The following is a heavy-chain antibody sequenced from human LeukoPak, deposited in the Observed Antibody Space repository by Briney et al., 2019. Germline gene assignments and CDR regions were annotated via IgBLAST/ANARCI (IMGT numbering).Heavy chain of an antibody. CDR2: ISSSGSPI. CDR1: GFTFSSYE. V-gene: IGHV3-48*03. CDR3: AKDANYYDSSGYSPLFDY. D-gene: IGHD3-22*01. J-gene: IGHJ4*02. Sequence: GGSPRLSCAASGFTFSSYEMSWVRQAPGKGLEWVSYISSSGSPIYYADSVKGRFTISRDNSKNTLYLQMNSLRAEDTAVYYCAKDANYYDSSGYSPLFDYWGQGTLVTVSS.